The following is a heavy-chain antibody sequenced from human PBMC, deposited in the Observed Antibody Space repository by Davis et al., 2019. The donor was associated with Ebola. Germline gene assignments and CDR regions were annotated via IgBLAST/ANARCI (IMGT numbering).Heavy chain of an antibody. V-gene: IGHV3-30*02. D-gene: IGHD3-10*01. CDR1: GFTFSSYG. CDR3: SRGSRDAFDI. Sequence: GESLKISCAASGFTFSSYGMHWVRQAPGKGLEWVAFIRYDGSNKYYADSVKGRFTISRDNSKNTLYLQMNSLRAEDTAVYYCSRGSRDAFDIWGQGTMVTASS. CDR2: IRYDGSNK. J-gene: IGHJ3*02.